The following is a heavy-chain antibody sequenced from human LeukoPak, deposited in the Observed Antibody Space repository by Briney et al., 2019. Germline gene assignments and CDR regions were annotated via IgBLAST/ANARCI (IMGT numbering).Heavy chain of an antibody. D-gene: IGHD4-17*01. CDR2: IYSGGST. V-gene: IGHV3-66*01. Sequence: GGSLRLSCAASGFTVSSNYMSWVRQAPGKGLEWVSVIYSGGSTYYSDSVKGRFTISRDNSKNTLYLQMNSLRAEDTAVYYCARDDGDYAFDYWGQGTLVTVSS. CDR3: ARDDGDYAFDY. J-gene: IGHJ4*02. CDR1: GFTVSSNY.